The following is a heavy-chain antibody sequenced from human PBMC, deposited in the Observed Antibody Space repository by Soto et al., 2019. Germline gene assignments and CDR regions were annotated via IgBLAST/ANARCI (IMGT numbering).Heavy chain of an antibody. Sequence: PGGSLRLSCAASGFTVSRFSMHWVRQAPGKGLAWVSVISYDGSNTHYAESVKGRFNISRDDSKNTVYLQMNNLRGEDSAVYYCARDHGMFLSYYYYGMVVWCQGTTVTVSS. J-gene: IGHJ6*02. V-gene: IGHV3-30-3*01. CDR3: ARDHGMFLSYYYYGMVV. D-gene: IGHD3-10*02. CDR1: GFTVSRFS. CDR2: ISYDGSNT.